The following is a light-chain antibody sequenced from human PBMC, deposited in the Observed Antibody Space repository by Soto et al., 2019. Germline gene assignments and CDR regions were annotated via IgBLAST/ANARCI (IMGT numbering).Light chain of an antibody. CDR2: EGS. J-gene: IGLJ1*01. Sequence: QSVLTQPASVSGSPGQSITISCTGTSSDVGSYNLVSWYQQHPGKAPKLIIYEGSKRPSGVSNRFSGSKSGKKASLTISRLQAEDEADFYCCSYAGSSTYVFGSGTKLTV. CDR1: SSDVGSYNL. V-gene: IGLV2-23*01. CDR3: CSYAGSSTYV.